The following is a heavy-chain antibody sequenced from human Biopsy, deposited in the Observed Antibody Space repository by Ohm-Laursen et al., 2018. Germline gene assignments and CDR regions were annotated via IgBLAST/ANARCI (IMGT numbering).Heavy chain of an antibody. CDR1: GFDFSDYS. CDR2: ISPSSAYT. CDR3: AKDWTSQYYYDTMDDY. V-gene: IGHV3-23*01. J-gene: IGHJ4*02. D-gene: IGHD3-22*01. Sequence: SLRLPCAASGFDFSDYSMSWVRQAPGRGLGCVSIISPSSAYTYYGDSVKGRFTISRDNSRNILYLQMNSLRAEDTAIYYCAKDWTSQYYYDTMDDYWGQGTLVTVSS.